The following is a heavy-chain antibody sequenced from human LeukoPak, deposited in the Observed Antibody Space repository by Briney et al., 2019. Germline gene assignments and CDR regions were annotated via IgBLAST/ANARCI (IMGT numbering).Heavy chain of an antibody. CDR3: TTERNWELLRPYGLDI. CDR1: GFAFSDSW. J-gene: IGHJ6*02. Sequence: GGSLRLSCAASGFAFSDSWMTWIRQAPGKGLEWVAFIKGDGSAKKYVDSVKGRFTISRDNAKNSLFLQMNSLKTADSAVYYCTTERNWELLRPYGLDIWGQGTTVIVSS. D-gene: IGHD1-26*01. CDR2: IKGDGSAK. V-gene: IGHV3-7*03.